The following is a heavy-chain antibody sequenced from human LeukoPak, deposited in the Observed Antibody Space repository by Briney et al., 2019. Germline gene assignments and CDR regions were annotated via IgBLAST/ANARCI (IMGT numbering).Heavy chain of an antibody. D-gene: IGHD3-3*01. CDR2: INHSGST. J-gene: IGHJ4*02. Sequence: SETLSLTCAVYGGSFSGYYWSWIRQPPGKGLEWIGEINHSGSTNYNPSLKSRVTISVDTSKNQFSLKLSSVTAADTAVYYCARREGYYDFWSGYSEYYFDYWGQGTLVTVSS. V-gene: IGHV4-34*01. CDR1: GGSFSGYY. CDR3: ARREGYYDFWSGYSEYYFDY.